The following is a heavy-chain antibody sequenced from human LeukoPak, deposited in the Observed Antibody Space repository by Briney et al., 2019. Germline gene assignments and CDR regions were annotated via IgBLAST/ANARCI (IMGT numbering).Heavy chain of an antibody. CDR3: ARGPPGQQLVLFDY. J-gene: IGHJ4*02. CDR2: ISGSGGST. D-gene: IGHD6-13*01. V-gene: IGHV3-23*01. Sequence: GGTLRLSCAASGFTFSSYDMSWVRQASGKGLEWVSAISGSGGSTYYADSVKGRFTISRDNSKNTLYLQMNSLRAEDTAVYYCARGPPGQQLVLFDYWGQGTLVTVSS. CDR1: GFTFSSYD.